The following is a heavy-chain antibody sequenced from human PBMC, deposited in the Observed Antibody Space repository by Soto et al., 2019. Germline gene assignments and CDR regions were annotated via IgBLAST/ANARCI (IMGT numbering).Heavy chain of an antibody. CDR1: GDSVSSNSAA. D-gene: IGHD6-13*01. CDR2: TYYRSKWYS. CDR3: TQAAGYISTWFFDS. V-gene: IGHV6-1*01. J-gene: IGHJ4*02. Sequence: PSQTLSLTCAISGDSVSSNSAAWNWIRQSPSRGLEWLGRTYYRSKWYSDYAVSVKSRITINSDASKNQFSLQLNSVTPEDTAVYYCTQAAGYISTWFFDSWAQGTLVTVSS.